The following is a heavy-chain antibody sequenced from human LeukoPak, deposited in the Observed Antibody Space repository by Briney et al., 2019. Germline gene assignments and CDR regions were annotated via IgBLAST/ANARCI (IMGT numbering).Heavy chain of an antibody. J-gene: IGHJ6*02. CDR2: IYSGGST. CDR3: ARGSSTVTTDGMDV. D-gene: IGHD4-4*01. Sequence: GGSLRLSCAASGFTVSSNYMSWVRQAPGKGLEWVSVIYSGGSTYYADSVKGRFTISRDNSKNTLYLQMNSLRAEDTAVYYCARGSSTVTTDGMDVWGQGTTVTVSS. CDR1: GFTVSSNY. V-gene: IGHV3-66*01.